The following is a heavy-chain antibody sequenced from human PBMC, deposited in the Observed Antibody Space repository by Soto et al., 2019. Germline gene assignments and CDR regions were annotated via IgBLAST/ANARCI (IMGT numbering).Heavy chain of an antibody. J-gene: IGHJ6*02. CDR3: ARTGYSSSWNYGMDV. Sequence: LRLSCAASGFTFSSYAMHWVRQAPGKGLEWVAVISYDGGNKYYADSVKGRFTIPRDNSKNTLYLQMNSLRAEDTAVYYCARTGYSSSWNYGMDVWGQGTTVTVSS. CDR2: ISYDGGNK. CDR1: GFTFSSYA. D-gene: IGHD6-13*01. V-gene: IGHV3-30-3*01.